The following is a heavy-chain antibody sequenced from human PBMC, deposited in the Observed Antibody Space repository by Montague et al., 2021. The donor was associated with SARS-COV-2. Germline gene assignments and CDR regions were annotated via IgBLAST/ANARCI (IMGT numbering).Heavy chain of an antibody. J-gene: IGHJ4*02. CDR1: GGSISSNN. D-gene: IGHD6-19*01. CDR3: ARDRYSSGWSIHFDY. Sequence: SETLSLTCTVSGGSISSNNWSWIRQPQGKGLEWNWYIYYSGSTNYNPSLKSRVTISVDTSKNQFSLKLSSVTAADTAAYYCARDRYSSGWSIHFDYWGQGTLVTVSS. V-gene: IGHV4-59*13. CDR2: IYYSGST.